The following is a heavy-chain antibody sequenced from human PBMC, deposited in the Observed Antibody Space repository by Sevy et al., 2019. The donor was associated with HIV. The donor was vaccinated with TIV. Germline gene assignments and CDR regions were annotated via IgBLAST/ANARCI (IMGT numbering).Heavy chain of an antibody. J-gene: IGHJ2*01. CDR2: ITSAGSSI. CDR3: AGVFLGGGYYGDWYFDL. V-gene: IGHV3-48*03. D-gene: IGHD1-26*01. CDR1: GFTFKNFE. Sequence: GGSLRLSCAASGFTFKNFEMNWVRQSPGKGLEWVSYITSAGSSIKYADFVRGRFTISRDNAKNSLYLQMTSLRAEDTAIYYCAGVFLGGGYYGDWYFDLWGRGTLVTVSS.